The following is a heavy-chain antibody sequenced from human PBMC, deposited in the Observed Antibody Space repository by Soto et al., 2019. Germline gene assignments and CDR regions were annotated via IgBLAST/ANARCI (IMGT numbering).Heavy chain of an antibody. CDR3: ARDLHCFDL. D-gene: IGHD4-4*01. V-gene: IGHV1-3*01. J-gene: IGHJ2*01. Sequence: KFQGRVTITRDTSASTAYMELSSLRSEDTAVYYCARDLHCFDLWGRGTLVTVSS.